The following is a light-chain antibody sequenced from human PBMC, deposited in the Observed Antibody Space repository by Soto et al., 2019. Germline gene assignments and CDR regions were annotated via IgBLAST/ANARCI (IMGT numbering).Light chain of an antibody. CDR2: RDN. CDR1: SSNIGSNA. J-gene: IGLJ3*02. V-gene: IGLV1-44*01. CDR3: AAWNDRPYLWV. Sequence: QSVLTQPPSASGTPGQRVSISCSGNSSNIGSNAVHWYQQFPGTAPRLLIYRDNQRPSGVPDRFSGSKSGTSASLVISGLQSEDEADYYCAAWNDRPYLWVFGGGTKLTVL.